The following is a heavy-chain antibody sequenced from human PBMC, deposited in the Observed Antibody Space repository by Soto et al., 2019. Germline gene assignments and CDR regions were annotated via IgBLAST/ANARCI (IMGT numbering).Heavy chain of an antibody. CDR3: ARDPQAGTTFDY. Sequence: EVQLVESGGGLVKPGGSLRLSCAASGFTFSSYSMNWVRQAPGKGLEWVSSISSSSSYIYYADSVKGRFTISRDNAKNSLYLQMNRLRAEDTAVYYCARDPQAGTTFDYWGQGTLVTVSS. J-gene: IGHJ4*02. CDR1: GFTFSSYS. CDR2: ISSSSSYI. V-gene: IGHV3-21*01. D-gene: IGHD1-7*01.